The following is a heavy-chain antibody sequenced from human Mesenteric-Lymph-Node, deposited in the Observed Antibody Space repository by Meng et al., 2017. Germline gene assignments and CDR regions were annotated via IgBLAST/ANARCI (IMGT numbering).Heavy chain of an antibody. J-gene: IGHJ2*01. Sequence: GGSLRLSCAASEFSVSSDYMSWVRQAPGKGLEWVSCISSSSSYIYYADSVKGRFTISRDNAKNSLYLQMNSLRAEDTAVYYCARESGGIAVAGRHYWYFDLWGRGTLVTVSS. CDR3: ARESGGIAVAGRHYWYFDL. D-gene: IGHD6-19*01. V-gene: IGHV3-21*01. CDR2: ISSSSSYI. CDR1: EFSVSSDY.